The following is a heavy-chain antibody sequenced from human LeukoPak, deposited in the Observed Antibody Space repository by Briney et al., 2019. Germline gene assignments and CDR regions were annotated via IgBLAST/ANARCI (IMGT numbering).Heavy chain of an antibody. D-gene: IGHD3-3*01. CDR3: ARQVTHYDFWSGQSPIDP. Sequence: SETLSLTCAVYGGSFSGYYWSWIRRPPGKGLEWIGEINHSGSTNYNPSLKSRVTISVDTSKNQFSLKLSSVTAADTAVYYCARQVTHYDFWSGQSPIDPWGQGTLVTVSS. CDR2: INHSGST. V-gene: IGHV4-34*01. J-gene: IGHJ5*02. CDR1: GGSFSGYY.